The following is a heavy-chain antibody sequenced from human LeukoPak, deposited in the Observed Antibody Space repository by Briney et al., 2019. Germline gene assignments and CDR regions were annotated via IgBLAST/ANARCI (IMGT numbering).Heavy chain of an antibody. CDR1: GDSVFSNSAA. Sequence: SRTLSLTCVISGDSVFSNSAAWNWIRQSPSRGLEWLGRTYYRSKWYNDYAVSVKSRITINPDTSKNQFPLQLNSVTPEDTAVYYCARVRGLAVGPIDYWGQGTLVTVPS. CDR2: TYYRSKWYN. V-gene: IGHV6-1*01. D-gene: IGHD6-19*01. CDR3: ARVRGLAVGPIDY. J-gene: IGHJ4*02.